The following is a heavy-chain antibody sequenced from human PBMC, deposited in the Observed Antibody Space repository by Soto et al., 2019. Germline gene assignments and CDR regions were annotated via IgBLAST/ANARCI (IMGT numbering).Heavy chain of an antibody. V-gene: IGHV1-3*01. CDR3: ARSPDCSSTSCYARPLTY. Sequence: QVQLVQSGAEVKKPGASVKVSCKASGYTFNSYAMHWVRQAPGQRLEWMGWINAGNGNTKYSQKFQGRVTITRDTSASTAYMELSSLRSEDTAVYYCARSPDCSSTSCYARPLTYWGQGTLVTVSS. J-gene: IGHJ4*02. CDR1: GYTFNSYA. D-gene: IGHD2-2*01. CDR2: INAGNGNT.